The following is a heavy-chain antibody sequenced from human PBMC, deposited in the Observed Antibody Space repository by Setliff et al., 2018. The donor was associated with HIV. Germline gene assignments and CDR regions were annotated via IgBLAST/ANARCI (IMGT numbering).Heavy chain of an antibody. V-gene: IGHV1-69*05. J-gene: IGHJ4*02. CDR3: ASGSGYVAFDY. D-gene: IGHD5-12*01. CDR1: GYTLTSYG. Sequence: GASVKVSCKASGYTLTSYGISWVRQAPGQGLEWMGGIIPILGTANYAQKFQGRVTITTDESTSTAYMELSSLRSEDTAVYYCASGSGYVAFDYWGQGTLVTVSS. CDR2: IIPILGTA.